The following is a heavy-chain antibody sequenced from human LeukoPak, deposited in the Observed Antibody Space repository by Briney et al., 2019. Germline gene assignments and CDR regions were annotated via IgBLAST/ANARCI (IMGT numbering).Heavy chain of an antibody. CDR1: GGSISSSNW. CDR3: ARIGQLCQFFDY. Sequence: PSETLSLTCAVSGGSISSSNWWSWVRQPPGKGLEWSGAIYHSGSTNYNPSLKSRATISVDKPKNQFSLKLSSVTAADTAVYYCARIGQLCQFFDYWGQGTLVTVSS. D-gene: IGHD2-2*01. J-gene: IGHJ4*02. V-gene: IGHV4-4*02. CDR2: IYHSGST.